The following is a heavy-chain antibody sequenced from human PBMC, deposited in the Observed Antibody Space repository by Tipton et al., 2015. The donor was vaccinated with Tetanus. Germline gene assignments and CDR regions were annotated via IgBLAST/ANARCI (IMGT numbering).Heavy chain of an antibody. Sequence: CAASGFIFSSYGIHWVRQAPGKGLEWLAVPWYDGTDKYYADSVKGRFTISRDNSKNTLYLQMNSLRAEDTALYYCAREADCSGGSCFSGDFDTWGQGTQVTVSS. CDR2: PWYDGTDK. CDR1: GFIFSSYG. V-gene: IGHV3-33*01. J-gene: IGHJ4*02. D-gene: IGHD2-15*01. CDR3: AREADCSGGSCFSGDFDT.